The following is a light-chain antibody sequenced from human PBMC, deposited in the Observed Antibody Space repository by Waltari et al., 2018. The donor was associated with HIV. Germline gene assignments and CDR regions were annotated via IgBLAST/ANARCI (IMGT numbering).Light chain of an antibody. J-gene: IGKJ2*01. CDR2: CAS. V-gene: IGKV3-20*01. CDR3: QLYGSSPPRYT. Sequence: EVVLTQSPGTLSLSHGEGATLSCTASQSVTSSYLAWYQQQPGQAPRLVIYCASNRATGIPDRFSGSGSGTDFTLTISRLEPEDFAVYYCQLYGSSPPRYTFGQGTKLEIK. CDR1: QSVTSSY.